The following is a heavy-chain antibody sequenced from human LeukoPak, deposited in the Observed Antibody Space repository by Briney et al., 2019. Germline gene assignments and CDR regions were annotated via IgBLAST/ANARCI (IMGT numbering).Heavy chain of an antibody. CDR1: GGSFSGYY. Sequence: SETLSLTCAVHGGSFSGYYWSWIRQPPGKGLEWIGEINHSGSTNYNPSLKSRVTISVDTSKNQFSLKLSSVTAADTAVYYCARGLRRATVTRYFDYWGQGTLVTVSS. D-gene: IGHD4-17*01. CDR2: INHSGST. CDR3: ARGLRRATVTRYFDY. V-gene: IGHV4-34*01. J-gene: IGHJ4*02.